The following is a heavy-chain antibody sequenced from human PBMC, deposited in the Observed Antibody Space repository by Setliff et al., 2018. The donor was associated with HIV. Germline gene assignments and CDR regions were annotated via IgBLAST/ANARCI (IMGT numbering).Heavy chain of an antibody. J-gene: IGHJ5*02. Sequence: SETLSLTCTVSGGSISSGSYYWSWIRQPAGKGLEWIGHIYTSGSTNYNPSLKSRVTISVDASKNQFSLKLSSVTASDTAVYYCAREGVPAAVMWFDPWGQGTLVTVSS. CDR2: IYTSGST. V-gene: IGHV4-61*09. CDR1: GGSISSGSYY. CDR3: AREGVPAAVMWFDP. D-gene: IGHD2-2*01.